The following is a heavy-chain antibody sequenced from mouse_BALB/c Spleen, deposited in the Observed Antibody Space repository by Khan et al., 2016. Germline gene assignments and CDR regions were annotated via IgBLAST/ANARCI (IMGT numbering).Heavy chain of an antibody. Sequence: EVQLQESGPGLVKPSQSLSLTCTVTGYSITSDYAWNWIRQFPGNKLEWMGYISYSGSTSYSPSLKSRISITRDTSKNQFFLQLNSVTTEDTATYYCARYKLADWYFDVGGAGTTVTVSS. CDR1: GYSITSDYA. V-gene: IGHV3-2*02. CDR2: ISYSGST. J-gene: IGHJ1*01. CDR3: ARYKLADWYFDV. D-gene: IGHD4-1*01.